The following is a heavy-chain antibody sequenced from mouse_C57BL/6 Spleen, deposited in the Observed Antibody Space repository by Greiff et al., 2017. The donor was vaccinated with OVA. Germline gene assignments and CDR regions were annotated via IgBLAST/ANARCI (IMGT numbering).Heavy chain of an antibody. V-gene: IGHV2-5*01. D-gene: IGHD2-4*01. CDR2: IWRGGST. CDR3: ATYDYDGEGYAMDY. Sequence: QVQLQQSGPGLVQPSQSLSITCTVSGFSLTSYGVHWVRQSPGKGLEWLGVIWRGGSTDYNAAFMSRLSITKDNSKSQVFFKMNSLQADDTAIYYCATYDYDGEGYAMDYWGQGTSVTVSS. J-gene: IGHJ4*01. CDR1: GFSLTSYG.